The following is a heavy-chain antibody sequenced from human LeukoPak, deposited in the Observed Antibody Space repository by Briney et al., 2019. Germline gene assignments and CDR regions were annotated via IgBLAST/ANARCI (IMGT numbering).Heavy chain of an antibody. V-gene: IGHV4-59*11. CDR2: MYYSGTT. J-gene: IGHJ4*02. Sequence: SETLSLTCTVSGGSITSHYRSWIRQSPGKGLEWIGFMYYSGTTNYNPSLKSRVTISLGMSKNQFSLKLSSVTAADTAVYYCARLPMAVTPHVDYWGQGTLVTVSS. CDR1: GGSITSHY. CDR3: ARLPMAVTPHVDY. D-gene: IGHD2-21*02.